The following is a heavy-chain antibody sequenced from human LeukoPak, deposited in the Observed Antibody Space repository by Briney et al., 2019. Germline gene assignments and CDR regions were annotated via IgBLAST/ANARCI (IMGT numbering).Heavy chain of an antibody. CDR1: GFTFSDYW. D-gene: IGHD3-22*01. J-gene: IGHJ3*02. CDR2: IKEDGSDK. Sequence: GGSLRLSCAVSGFTFSDYWMTWVRQAPGRRLEWVANIKEDGSDKQYVDSVQGRFTISRDNSKNTLYLQMNSLRAEDTAVYYCARGITLDSSVTRGAFDIWGQGTMVTVSS. V-gene: IGHV3-7*01. CDR3: ARGITLDSSVTRGAFDI.